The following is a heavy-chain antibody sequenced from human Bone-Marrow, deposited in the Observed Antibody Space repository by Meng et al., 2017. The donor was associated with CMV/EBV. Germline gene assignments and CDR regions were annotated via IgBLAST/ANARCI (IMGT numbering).Heavy chain of an antibody. CDR1: GFTFSSYW. Sequence: GESLKISCAASGFTFSSYWMSWVRQAPGKGLEWVANIKQDGSEKYYVDSVKGRFTISRDNAKNSLYLQMNSLRAEDTAVYYCARERGYCSSTSCYSEGFDYWGQGTLVTVYS. D-gene: IGHD2-2*01. V-gene: IGHV3-7*01. J-gene: IGHJ4*02. CDR3: ARERGYCSSTSCYSEGFDY. CDR2: IKQDGSEK.